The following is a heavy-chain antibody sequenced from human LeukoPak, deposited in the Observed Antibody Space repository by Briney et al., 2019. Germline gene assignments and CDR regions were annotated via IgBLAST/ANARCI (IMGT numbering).Heavy chain of an antibody. CDR2: VYYSGST. V-gene: IGHV4-30-4*01. D-gene: IGHD4-17*01. J-gene: IGHJ4*02. CDR1: GGSISSGDYY. CDR3: ARDVLDYGDYVRFDS. Sequence: KPSETLSLTCTVSGGSISSGDYYWSWIRQPPGKGLEWIGYVYYSGSTYYNPSLKSRVTISVDTSKNQFSLRLSSVTAADTAVYYCARDVLDYGDYVRFDSWGQGTLVTVSS.